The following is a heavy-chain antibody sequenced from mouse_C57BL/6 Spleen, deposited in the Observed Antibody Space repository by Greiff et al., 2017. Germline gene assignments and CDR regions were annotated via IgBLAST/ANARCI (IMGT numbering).Heavy chain of an antibody. V-gene: IGHV1-82*01. J-gene: IGHJ3*01. CDR3: AYDSNYNWFAY. D-gene: IGHD2-5*01. Sequence: QVQLQQSGPELVKPGASVKISCKASGYAFSSSWMNWVKQRPGKGLEWIGRIYPGDGDTNYNGKFKGKATLTADKSSSTAYMQLSSLTSEDSAVYFGAYDSNYNWFAYWGQGTLVTVSA. CDR1: GYAFSSSW. CDR2: IYPGDGDT.